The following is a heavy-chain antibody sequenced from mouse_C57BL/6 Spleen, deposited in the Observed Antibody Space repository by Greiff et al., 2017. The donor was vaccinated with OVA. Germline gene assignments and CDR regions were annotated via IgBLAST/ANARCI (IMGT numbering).Heavy chain of an antibody. J-gene: IGHJ4*01. CDR3: ARSRDYYAMDY. CDR1: GYAFSSSW. V-gene: IGHV1-82*01. Sequence: VQLQQSGPELVKPGASVKISCKASGYAFSSSWMNWVKQRPGKGLEWIGRIYPGDGDTNYNVKFKGKATLTADKSSSTAYMQLSSLTSEDSAVYFCARSRDYYAMDYWGQGTSVTVSS. CDR2: IYPGDGDT.